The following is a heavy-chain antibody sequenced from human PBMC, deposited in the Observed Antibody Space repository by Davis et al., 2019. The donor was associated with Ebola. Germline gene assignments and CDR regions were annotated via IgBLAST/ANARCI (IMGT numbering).Heavy chain of an antibody. J-gene: IGHJ6*02. CDR2: INSDGSST. CDR3: ARGGGDGDYYYYGMDV. D-gene: IGHD2-21*02. Sequence: HTGGSLRLSCAASGFTFSSYAMHWVRQAPGKGLVWVSRINSDGSSTSYADSVKGRFTISRDNAKNTLYLQMNSLRAEDTAVYYCARGGGDGDYYYYGMDVWGQGTTVTVSS. CDR1: GFTFSSYA. V-gene: IGHV3-74*01.